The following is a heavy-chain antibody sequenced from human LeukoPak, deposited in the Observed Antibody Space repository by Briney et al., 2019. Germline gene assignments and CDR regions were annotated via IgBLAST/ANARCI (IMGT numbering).Heavy chain of an antibody. CDR1: GNTFTDLS. J-gene: IGHJ4*02. CDR2: FDPEDVET. V-gene: IGHV1-24*01. D-gene: IGHD2/OR15-2a*01. Sequence: ASVKVSCKVSGNTFTDLSMNWVRQVPGKGLEWMGGFDPEDVETIYAQKFQGRVTMTEDTSTATAYMELSSLRPDDTAVYYCATDFYRGRQFDYWGQGTLVTVSS. CDR3: ATDFYRGRQFDY.